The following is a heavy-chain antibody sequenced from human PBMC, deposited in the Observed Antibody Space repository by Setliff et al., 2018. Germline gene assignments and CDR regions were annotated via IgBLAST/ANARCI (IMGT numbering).Heavy chain of an antibody. J-gene: IGHJ4*02. CDR2: ISHGVST. D-gene: IGHD2-2*01. CDR3: ARTHCTTTSCFYFHY. V-gene: IGHV4-38-2*01. Sequence: SETLSLTCAVSGYSIGSSYYWSWIRQPPGKGLEYIGHISHGVSTSYSPSLKSRLSISADTSKNQFSLKLTSVTAADTAVYYCARTHCTTTSCFYFHYWGQGTVVTVSS. CDR1: GYSIGSSYY.